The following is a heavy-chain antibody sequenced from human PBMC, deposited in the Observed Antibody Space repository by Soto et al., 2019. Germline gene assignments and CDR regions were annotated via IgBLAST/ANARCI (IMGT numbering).Heavy chain of an antibody. D-gene: IGHD2-2*01. Sequence: PSQTLSLTCAISGDSVSTNSATWDWIRHSPSRGLEWLGRTYYRSKWYNDYAVSVKGRITINPDTSNNQFSLQLNSVTPDDTAVYYCARLVGHSWLASWGQGTLVTVSS. CDR1: GDSVSTNSAT. CDR2: TYYRSKWYN. J-gene: IGHJ5*01. CDR3: ARLVGHSWLAS. V-gene: IGHV6-1*01.